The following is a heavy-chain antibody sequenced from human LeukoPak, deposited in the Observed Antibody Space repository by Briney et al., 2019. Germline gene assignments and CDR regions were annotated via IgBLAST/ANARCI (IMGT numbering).Heavy chain of an antibody. J-gene: IGHJ4*02. D-gene: IGHD3-22*01. CDR1: GFTVSSNY. CDR2: IYSGGST. Sequence: GGSLRLSCAASGFTVSSNYMSWVRQAPGKGLEWASVIYSGGSTYYADSVKGRFTISRDNSKNTLYLQMNSLRAEDTAVYYCAREHTYYDSSGYVRKSGKREDYWGQGTLVTVSS. CDR3: AREHTYYDSSGYVRKSGKREDY. V-gene: IGHV3-53*01.